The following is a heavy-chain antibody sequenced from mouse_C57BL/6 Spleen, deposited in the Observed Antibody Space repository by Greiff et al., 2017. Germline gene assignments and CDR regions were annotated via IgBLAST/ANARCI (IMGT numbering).Heavy chain of an antibody. CDR3: ARKYTYAMDY. J-gene: IGHJ4*01. CDR1: GFTFSSYT. CDR2: ISGGGGNT. V-gene: IGHV5-9*01. D-gene: IGHD5-1*01. Sequence: EVMLVESGGGLVKPGGSLKLSCAASGFTFSSYTMSWVRQTPEKRLEWVATISGGGGNTYYPDSVKGRFTISRDNAKNTLYLQMSSLRSEDTALYYCARKYTYAMDYWGQGTSVTVSS.